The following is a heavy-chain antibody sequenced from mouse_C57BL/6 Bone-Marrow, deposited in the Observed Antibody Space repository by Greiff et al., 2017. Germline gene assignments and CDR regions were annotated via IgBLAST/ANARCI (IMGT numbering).Heavy chain of an antibody. V-gene: IGHV1-64*01. CDR2: IHPNSGGT. CDR1: GYTFTSYW. D-gene: IGHD2-3*01. J-gene: IGHJ1*03. CDR3: ARRSYDASFDV. Sequence: VQLQQPGAELVKPGASVKLSCKASGYTFTSYWMHWVKQRPGQGLEWIGMIHPNSGGTNYNEKFKSKATLTVDKASSTAYMQLSSVTSEDSAVYYCARRSYDASFDVWGTGTTVTVSS.